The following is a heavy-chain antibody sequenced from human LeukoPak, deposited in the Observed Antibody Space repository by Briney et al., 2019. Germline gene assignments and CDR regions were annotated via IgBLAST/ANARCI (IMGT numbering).Heavy chain of an antibody. D-gene: IGHD3-22*01. V-gene: IGHV4-59*01. J-gene: IGHJ4*02. CDR3: ARHNYYDSSGFYTNHFDY. CDR1: GGSISSYY. Sequence: SETLSLTCTVSGGSISSYYWSWIRQPPGKGLEWIGYIYNSGSTKYNPSLKSRVTISLDTSKNQSSLRLSSVTAADTAVYFCARHNYYDSSGFYTNHFDYWGQGTLVTVSS. CDR2: IYNSGST.